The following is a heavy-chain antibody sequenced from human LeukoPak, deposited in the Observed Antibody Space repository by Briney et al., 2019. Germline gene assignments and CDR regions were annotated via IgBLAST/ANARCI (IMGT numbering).Heavy chain of an antibody. CDR3: AKGGSGPRSGYNYMDV. Sequence: ETQSLTCTVSGGSISSRGYYWGWIRQAPGKGLEWVSAISGSGGSTYYADSVKGRFTISRDNSKNTLYLQMNSLRAEDTAVYHCAKGGSGPRSGYNYMDVWGKGTTVTISS. V-gene: IGHV3-23*01. CDR2: ISGSGGST. D-gene: IGHD3-10*01. J-gene: IGHJ6*03. CDR1: GGSISSRGYY.